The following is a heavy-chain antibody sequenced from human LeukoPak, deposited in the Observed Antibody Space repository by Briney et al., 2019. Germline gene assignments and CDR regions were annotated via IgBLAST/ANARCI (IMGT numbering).Heavy chain of an antibody. J-gene: IGHJ5*02. CDR2: ISGSGGST. V-gene: IGHV3-23*01. CDR1: GFTFSSYA. Sequence: GGSLRLSCAASGFTFSSYAMSWVRQAPGKGLEWVSAISGSGGSTYYADSVKGRFTISRDNSRKTIYLQMNSLTADDTAIYYCAKGAIFGVVDIGHNWFDPWGQGTLVSVPS. D-gene: IGHD3-3*01. CDR3: AKGAIFGVVDIGHNWFDP.